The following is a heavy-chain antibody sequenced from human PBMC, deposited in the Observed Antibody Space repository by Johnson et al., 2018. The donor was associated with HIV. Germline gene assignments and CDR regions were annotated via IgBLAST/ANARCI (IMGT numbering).Heavy chain of an antibody. CDR3: AKDVGNYWPDSFDI. CDR1: GFTFSDYY. D-gene: IGHD3-22*01. Sequence: QVQLVESGGGLVKPGGSLRLSCAASGFTFSDYYMSWIRQAPGKGLEWFSYISSSGSTIYYADSVKGRFTISRDNSKNTLYLQMNSLRDEDTAVYYCAKDVGNYWPDSFDIWGQGTMVTVSS. J-gene: IGHJ3*02. V-gene: IGHV3-11*04. CDR2: ISSSGSTI.